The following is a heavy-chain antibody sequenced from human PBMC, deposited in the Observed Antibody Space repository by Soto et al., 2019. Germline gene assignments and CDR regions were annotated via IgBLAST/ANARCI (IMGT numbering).Heavy chain of an antibody. D-gene: IGHD3-10*01. CDR1: GITFGSRA. CDR3: ARGRVVRGVTTSVPHDF. CDR2: ITDSGGDA. Sequence: PGGSLRLSCVASGITFGSRAMSWVRQAPGEGLEWVSTITDSGGDAKYADSVRGRFAISRDNSKKTLYLQMSSLTPEDTAVYYCARGRVVRGVTTSVPHDFWGQGTLVTVS. J-gene: IGHJ4*02. V-gene: IGHV3-23*01.